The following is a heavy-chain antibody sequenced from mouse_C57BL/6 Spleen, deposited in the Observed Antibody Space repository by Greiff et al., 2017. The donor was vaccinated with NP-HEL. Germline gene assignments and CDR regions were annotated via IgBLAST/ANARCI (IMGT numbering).Heavy chain of an antibody. CDR1: GYTFTDYN. J-gene: IGHJ4*01. V-gene: IGHV1-18*01. Sequence: VQLQQPGAELVKPGASVKIPCKASGYTFTDYNMDWVKQSHGKSLEWIGDINPNNGGTIYNQKFKGKATLTVDKSSSTAYMELRSLTSEDTAVYYCARSLWIRRGYPMDYWGQGTSVTVSS. CDR2: INPNNGGT. CDR3: ARSLWIRRGYPMDY. D-gene: IGHD2-2*01.